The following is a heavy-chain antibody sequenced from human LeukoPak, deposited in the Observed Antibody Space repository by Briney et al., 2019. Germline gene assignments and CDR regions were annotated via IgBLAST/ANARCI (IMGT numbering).Heavy chain of an antibody. D-gene: IGHD3-3*01. CDR1: GYTFTSYG. CDR3: ARVRYDFWSGYDLFDY. Sequence: ASVKVSCKASGYTFTSYGISWVRQAPGQGLEWMGWICAYNGNTNYAQKLQGRVTMTTDTSTSTAYMELRSLRSDDTAVYYCARVRYDFWSGYDLFDYWGQGTLVTVSS. CDR2: ICAYNGNT. V-gene: IGHV1-18*01. J-gene: IGHJ4*02.